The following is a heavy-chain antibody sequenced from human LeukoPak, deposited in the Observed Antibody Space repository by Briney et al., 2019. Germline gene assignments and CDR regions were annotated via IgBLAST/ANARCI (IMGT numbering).Heavy chain of an antibody. CDR3: AKEVYCGRDCYNPGYGVDV. D-gene: IGHD2-21*02. Sequence: GGSLRLSCAASRFTFSSYAMSWVRQAPGKGLEWVSAISRSGGSTYYTDSVKGRFTICRDNSKNTLSLQMNSLRDEDTATYYCAKEVYCGRDCYNPGYGVDVWGQGTTVTVSS. CDR2: ISRSGGST. V-gene: IGHV3-23*01. J-gene: IGHJ6*02. CDR1: RFTFSSYA.